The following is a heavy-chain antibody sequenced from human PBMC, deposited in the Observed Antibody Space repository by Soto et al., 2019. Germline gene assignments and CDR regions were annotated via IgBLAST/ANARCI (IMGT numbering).Heavy chain of an antibody. CDR2: ISGYNSNT. D-gene: IGHD6-13*01. J-gene: IGHJ3*02. CDR3: ASRGSSSWFSVNAFDI. V-gene: IGHV1-18*01. Sequence: ASAKVASASCGDTVTISGIGGVRQAPGQGLEWMGWISGYNSNTNYAQKLQGRVTMITDTSTSTAYMELRSLRSDDTAVYYCASRGSSSWFSVNAFDIWGLGTMVTVSS. CDR1: GDTVTISG.